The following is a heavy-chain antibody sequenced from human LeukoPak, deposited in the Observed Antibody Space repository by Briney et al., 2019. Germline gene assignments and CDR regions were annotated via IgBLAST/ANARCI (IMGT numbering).Heavy chain of an antibody. D-gene: IGHD2-15*01. J-gene: IGHJ3*02. CDR2: IKQDGSEK. CDR1: EFTFSTYW. CDR3: ARHRSGGSQDDAFDI. V-gene: IGHV3-7*01. Sequence: GGSLRLSCAASEFTFSTYWMTWVRQAPGKGLEWVADIKQDGSEKYYVDSVKGRFTISRQNARNSLFLQMNSLRAEDTAVYYCARHRSGGSQDDAFDIWGQGTLVTVSS.